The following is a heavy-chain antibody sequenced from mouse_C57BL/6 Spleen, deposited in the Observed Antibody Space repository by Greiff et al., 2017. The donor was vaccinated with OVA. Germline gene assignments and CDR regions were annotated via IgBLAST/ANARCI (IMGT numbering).Heavy chain of an antibody. CDR2: IYPRSGNT. J-gene: IGHJ4*01. CDR3: ARSGGYGRGYAMDY. V-gene: IGHV1-81*01. Sequence: QVQLKQSGAELARPGASVKLSCKASGYTFTSYGISWVKQRTGQGLEWIGEIYPRSGNTYYNEKFKGKATLTADKSSSTAYMELRSLTSEDSAVYFCARSGGYGRGYAMDYWGQGTSVTVSS. D-gene: IGHD2-2*01. CDR1: GYTFTSYG.